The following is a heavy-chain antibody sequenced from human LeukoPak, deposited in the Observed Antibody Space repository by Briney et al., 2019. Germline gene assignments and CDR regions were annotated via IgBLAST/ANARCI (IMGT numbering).Heavy chain of an antibody. Sequence: ASVTVSCKASGYTFTTSYIHWVRQAPGQGLEWVGWINPYSGATNYAQRFQGRVTMTGDTSITTAYMELSRLRSDDTAVYYCARIRGGNNYHFDYWGQGTLVTVSS. CDR2: INPYSGAT. CDR3: ARIRGGNNYHFDY. J-gene: IGHJ4*02. V-gene: IGHV1-2*02. D-gene: IGHD1/OR15-1a*01. CDR1: GYTFTTSY.